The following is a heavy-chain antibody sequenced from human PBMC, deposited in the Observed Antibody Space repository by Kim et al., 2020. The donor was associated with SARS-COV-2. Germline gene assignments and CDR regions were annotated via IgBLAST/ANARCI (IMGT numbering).Heavy chain of an antibody. CDR3: GRARSATLDGMDA. CDR1: GFTFSSYS. Sequence: RGSLRLSCAASGFTFSSYSMNWVRQAPGKGLEWVSPISSSSSYIYYADSGKGRFTISRDNANNSLYMQMNSLRAEDTAVYYCGRARSATLDGMDAWREGTTLTL. J-gene: IGHJ6*02. CDR2: ISSSSSYI. V-gene: IGHV3-21*01.